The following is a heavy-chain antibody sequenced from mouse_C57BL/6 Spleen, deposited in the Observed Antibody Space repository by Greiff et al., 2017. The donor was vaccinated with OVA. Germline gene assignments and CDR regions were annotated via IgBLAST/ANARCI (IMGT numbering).Heavy chain of an antibody. CDR1: GFSLTSYG. V-gene: IGHV2-5*01. CDR2: IWRGGST. CDR3: AKSDYDPGRYAMDY. D-gene: IGHD2-4*01. J-gene: IGHJ4*01. Sequence: QVQLKESGPGLVQPSQSLSITCTVSGFSLTSYGVHWVRQSPGKGLEWLGVIWRGGSTDYNAAFMSRLSITKDNSKSQVFFKMNSLQADDTAIYYCAKSDYDPGRYAMDYWGQGTSVTVSS.